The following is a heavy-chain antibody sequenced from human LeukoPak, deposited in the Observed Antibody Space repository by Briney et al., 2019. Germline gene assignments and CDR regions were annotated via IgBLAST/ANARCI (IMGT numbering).Heavy chain of an antibody. Sequence: GESPKISCKGSGYSFTSYWIGWVRQMPGKGLEWMGIIYPGDSDTRYSPSFQGQVTISADKSISTAYLQWSTLKDSDTAFYYCARLLWLQQFPGFDYWGQGTLVTVSS. J-gene: IGHJ4*02. D-gene: IGHD5-24*01. CDR2: IYPGDSDT. CDR1: GYSFTSYW. V-gene: IGHV5-51*01. CDR3: ARLLWLQQFPGFDY.